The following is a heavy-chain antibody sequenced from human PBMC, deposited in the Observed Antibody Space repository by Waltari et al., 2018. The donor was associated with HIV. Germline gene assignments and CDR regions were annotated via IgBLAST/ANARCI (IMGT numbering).Heavy chain of an antibody. V-gene: IGHV3-7*01. D-gene: IGHD2-2*01. J-gene: IGHJ4*02. CDR1: GFTFSSYW. CDR3: ATSRTFDY. CDR2: IKQDGGEK. Sequence: EVQLVESGGGLVQPGGSLRLSCAASGFTFSSYWMSWVLQGPGKGREWVSNIKQDGGEKYYVDSVKGRFAISRDNAQNSLYLQMNNLRAEDTAVYFCATSRTFDYWGQGTLVTVSS.